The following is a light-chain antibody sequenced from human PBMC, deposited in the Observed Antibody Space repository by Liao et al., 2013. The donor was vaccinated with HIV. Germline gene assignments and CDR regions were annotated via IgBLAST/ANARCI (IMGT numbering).Light chain of an antibody. CDR3: QAWDSSPSVY. CDR1: KLGDKY. J-gene: IGLJ7*01. CDR2: QDS. V-gene: IGLV3-1*01. Sequence: SYELTQPPSVSVSPGQTASITCSGDKLGDKYACWYQQKPGQSPVLVIYQDSKRPSGIPERFSGSNSGNTATLTISGTQAMDEADYYCQAWDSSPSVYVGG.